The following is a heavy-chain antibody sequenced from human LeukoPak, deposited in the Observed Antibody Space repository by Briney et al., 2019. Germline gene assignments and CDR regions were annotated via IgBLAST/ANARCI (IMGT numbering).Heavy chain of an antibody. CDR3: VRKYCSVTSCSYGFDV. V-gene: IGHV4-34*01. Sequence: SETLSLTCAVYGGSLSGYSWNWIRQPPGKGLEWIGEISHSGSTNYNPSLESRVTISVDTSKNQFSMKLSSVTAADTAVYFCVRKYCSVTSCSYGFDVWGQGTMVTVSS. CDR2: ISHSGST. CDR1: GGSLSGYS. J-gene: IGHJ3*01. D-gene: IGHD2-2*01.